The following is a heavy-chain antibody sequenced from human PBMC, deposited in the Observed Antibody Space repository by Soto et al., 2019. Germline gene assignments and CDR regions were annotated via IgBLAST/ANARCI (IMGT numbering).Heavy chain of an antibody. D-gene: IGHD3-3*01. J-gene: IGHJ3*01. V-gene: IGHV3-23*01. CDR1: GFTFDSYA. CDR3: GNDSVGGYRFWSCYYSDGFDV. CDR2: ISGRADGT. Sequence: EVKLLESGGGLAQPGGSLRLSCVGSGFTFDSYAISWVRQAPGERLQWIAAISGRADGTEYAHSVRGRFHISRGNGRKSVFLSMDILRVEDTAVYFCGNDSVGGYRFWSCYYSDGFDVWDQGTLVTVS.